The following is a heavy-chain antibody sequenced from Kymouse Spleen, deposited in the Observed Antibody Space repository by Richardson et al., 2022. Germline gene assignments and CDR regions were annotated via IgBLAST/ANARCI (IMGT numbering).Heavy chain of an antibody. V-gene: IGHV4-34*01. CDR3: ARGDYGSDFDY. CDR2: INHSGST. Sequence: QVQLQQWGAGLLKPSETLSLTCAVYGGSFSGYYWSWIRQPPGKGLEWIGEINHSGSTNYNPSLKSRVTISVDTSKNQFSLKLSSVTAADTAVYYCARGDYGSDFDYWGQGTLVTVSS. CDR1: GGSFSGYY. D-gene: IGHD3-10*01. J-gene: IGHJ4*02.